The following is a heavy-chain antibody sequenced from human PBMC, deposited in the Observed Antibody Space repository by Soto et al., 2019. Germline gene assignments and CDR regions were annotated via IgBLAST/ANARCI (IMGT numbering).Heavy chain of an antibody. J-gene: IGHJ3*02. V-gene: IGHV3-48*01. CDR3: ARDNLGGFGELFGWYAFDI. D-gene: IGHD3-10*01. Sequence: EVQLVESGGGLVQPGGSLRLSCAASGFTFSSYSMNWVRQAPGKGLEWVSYISSSSSTIYYADSVKGRFTISRDNAKNSLYLQMNSLRAEDTSVYYCARDNLGGFGELFGWYAFDIWGQGTMVTVSS. CDR1: GFTFSSYS. CDR2: ISSSSSTI.